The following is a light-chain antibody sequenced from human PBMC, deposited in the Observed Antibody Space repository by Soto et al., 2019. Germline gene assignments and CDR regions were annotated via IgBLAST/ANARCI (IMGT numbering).Light chain of an antibody. CDR1: SSDVGGYNY. V-gene: IGLV2-14*03. CDR3: SSCATSSTLHV. Sequence: QSALTQPASVSGSPGQSITISCTGASSDVGGYNYVSWYQQHPGKAPKLIIYDVSNRPSGVSDRFSGSKSGNTASLTISGLQTEDEADYFCSSCATSSTLHVFGTWTKVTVL. J-gene: IGLJ1*01. CDR2: DVS.